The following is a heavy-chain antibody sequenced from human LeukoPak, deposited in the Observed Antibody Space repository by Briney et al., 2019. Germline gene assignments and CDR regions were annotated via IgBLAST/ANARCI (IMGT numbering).Heavy chain of an antibody. V-gene: IGHV3-23*01. CDR1: GFTFSSYG. CDR3: ARKRSPGAFDI. J-gene: IGHJ3*02. Sequence: PGGTLRLSCAASGFTFSSYGMSWVRQAPGKGLEWVSAISGSGGSTYYADSVKGRSTISRDNAKNSLYLQMNSLRAEDTAVYYCARKRSPGAFDIWGQGTMVTVSS. CDR2: ISGSGGST.